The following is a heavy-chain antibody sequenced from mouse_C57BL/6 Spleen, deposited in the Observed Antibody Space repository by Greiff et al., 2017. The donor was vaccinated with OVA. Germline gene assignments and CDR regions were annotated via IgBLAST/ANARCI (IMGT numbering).Heavy chain of an antibody. CDR1: GYTFTNYW. Sequence: VKLQQSGAELVRPGTSVKMSCKASGYTFTNYWIGWAKQRPGHGLEWIGDIYPGGGYTNYNEKFKGKATLTADKSSSTAYMQFSSLTSEDSAIYYCARGTYGSSYAMDYWGQGTSVTVSS. D-gene: IGHD1-1*01. CDR3: ARGTYGSSYAMDY. V-gene: IGHV1-63*01. CDR2: IYPGGGYT. J-gene: IGHJ4*01.